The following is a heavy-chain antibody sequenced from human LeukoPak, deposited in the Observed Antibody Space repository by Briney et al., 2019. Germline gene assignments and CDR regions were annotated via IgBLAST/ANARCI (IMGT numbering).Heavy chain of an antibody. Sequence: SETLSLTCTVSGYSISSGYYWGWIRQPPGKGLAGIGSIYHSGSTYYNPSLKSRVTISVDTSKNQFSLKLSSVTAADTAVYYCARGLRDGYNLYYYYYYMDVWGKGTTVTVSS. V-gene: IGHV4-38-2*02. CDR1: GYSISSGYY. CDR3: ARGLRDGYNLYYYYYYMDV. CDR2: IYHSGST. D-gene: IGHD5-24*01. J-gene: IGHJ6*03.